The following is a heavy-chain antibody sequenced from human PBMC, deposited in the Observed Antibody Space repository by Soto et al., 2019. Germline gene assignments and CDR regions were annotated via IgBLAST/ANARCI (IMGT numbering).Heavy chain of an antibody. J-gene: IGHJ4*02. D-gene: IGHD2-15*01. CDR2: ISGSADST. V-gene: IGHV3-23*01. CDR3: ATRRGCSGGTCYGLDY. CDR1: GFTFSSYT. Sequence: GGSLRLSCAASGFTFSSYTINWVRQAPGRGLEWVSAISGSADSTYYADSVKGRFTISRDNSKNTLYLQMNSLRVVDTAIYYCATRRGCSGGTCYGLDYWGQGTLVTVSS.